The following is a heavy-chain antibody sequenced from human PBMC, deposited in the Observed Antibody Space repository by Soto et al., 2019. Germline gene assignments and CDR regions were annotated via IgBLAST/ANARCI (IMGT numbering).Heavy chain of an antibody. CDR1: GDSISSGDYY. D-gene: IGHD2-2*02. J-gene: IGHJ4*02. CDR2: IFYSGST. V-gene: IGHV4-30-4*01. CDR3: ARGRYNRYYFDY. Sequence: PSETLSLTCTVSGDSISSGDYYWSWVRQPPGKGLEWIGYIFYSGSTSYNPSLKSRVTILVDKSENQFSLKLSSVTAADTAVYYCARGRYNRYYFDYWGQGTKVTVSS.